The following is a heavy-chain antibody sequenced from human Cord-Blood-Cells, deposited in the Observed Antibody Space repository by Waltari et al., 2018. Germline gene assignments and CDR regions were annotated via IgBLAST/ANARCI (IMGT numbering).Heavy chain of an antibody. J-gene: IGHJ4*02. Sequence: QVQLVQSGAEVKKPGASVKVSCTASGYTFTGYYVHWARQAPGQGLEWMGWINPNSGGTNYAQKFQGRVTMTRDTSISTAYMELSRLRSDDTAVYYCATKAGRSSGWYDYWGQGTLVTVSS. CDR1: GYTFTGYY. CDR2: INPNSGGT. D-gene: IGHD6-19*01. V-gene: IGHV1-2*02. CDR3: ATKAGRSSGWYDY.